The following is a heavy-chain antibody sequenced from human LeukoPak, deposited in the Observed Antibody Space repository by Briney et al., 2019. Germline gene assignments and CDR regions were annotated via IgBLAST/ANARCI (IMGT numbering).Heavy chain of an antibody. CDR2: FYDSGNT. J-gene: IGHJ4*02. Sequence: SETLSLTCIVSGGSISGYYWSWIRQPPGKGLEWLGYFYDSGNTNYNPSLKSRLTMSVDTSKNQFSLKLSSVTAADTAVYYCARLVWFGGVCYFDYWGQGALVTVSS. CDR3: ARLVWFGGVCYFDY. CDR1: GGSISGYY. D-gene: IGHD3-10*01. V-gene: IGHV4-59*12.